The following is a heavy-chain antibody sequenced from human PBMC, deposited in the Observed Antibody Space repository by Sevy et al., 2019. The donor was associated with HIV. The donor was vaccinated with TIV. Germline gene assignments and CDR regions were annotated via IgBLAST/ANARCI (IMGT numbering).Heavy chain of an antibody. D-gene: IGHD3-16*02. CDR3: AKGHVYDYVWGSYRYSHLESEYFQH. V-gene: IGHV3-23*01. Sequence: GGSLRLSCAASGFTFSSYAMSWVRQAPGKGLEWVSAISGSGGSTYYADSVKGRFTISRDNSKNTLYLQMNSLRAEDTDVYYCAKGHVYDYVWGSYRYSHLESEYFQHWGQGTLVTVSS. CDR2: ISGSGGST. J-gene: IGHJ1*01. CDR1: GFTFSSYA.